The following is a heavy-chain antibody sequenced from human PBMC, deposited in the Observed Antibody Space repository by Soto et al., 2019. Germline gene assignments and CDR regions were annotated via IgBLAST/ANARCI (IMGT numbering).Heavy chain of an antibody. V-gene: IGHV1-8*01. J-gene: IGHJ5*02. CDR3: ARMASFGTLNWFDP. CDR2: LNPGSGDT. Sequence: QVQLVQSGAEIRKPGASVRVSCKASGYTFTNYDVNWGRQVPGQGLEWMGWLNPGSGDTGYAQKFQGRVTMTRNTSIGTAYMELSSLRSGETAIYYCARMASFGTLNWFDPWGQGTLVTVSS. D-gene: IGHD3-16*01. CDR1: GYTFTNYD.